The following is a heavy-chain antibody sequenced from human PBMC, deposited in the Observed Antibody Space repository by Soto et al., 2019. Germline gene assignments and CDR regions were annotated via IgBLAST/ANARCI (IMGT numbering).Heavy chain of an antibody. CDR1: GGSISSYS. J-gene: IGHJ3*01. CDR3: ASGGWTYDILTGYYL. CDR2: IYYSGRT. D-gene: IGHD3-9*01. V-gene: IGHV4-59*01. Sequence: SETLSLTCTVSGGSISSYSWSWIRQPPGKGLQWIGYIYYSGRTNYNPSLKSRLTISVDTSKKQISLKLSSVTAADSAVYYCASGGWTYDILTGYYLWGQGTMFT.